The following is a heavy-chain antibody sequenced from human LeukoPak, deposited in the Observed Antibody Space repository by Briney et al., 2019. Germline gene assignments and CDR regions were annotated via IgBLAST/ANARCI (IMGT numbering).Heavy chain of an antibody. CDR1: GGSISSSSYY. V-gene: IGHV4-39*07. CDR3: ARGGYGSGWDYMDV. Sequence: SETLSLTCTVSGGSISSSSYYWGWIRQPPGKGLKWIGSIYYSGSTYYNPSLKSRVTISVDTSKNQFSLKLSSVTAADTAVYYCARGGYGSGWDYMDVWGKGTTVTVSS. D-gene: IGHD3-10*01. J-gene: IGHJ6*03. CDR2: IYYSGST.